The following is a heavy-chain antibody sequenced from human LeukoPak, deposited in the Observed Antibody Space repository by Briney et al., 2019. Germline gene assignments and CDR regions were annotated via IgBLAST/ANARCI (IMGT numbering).Heavy chain of an antibody. CDR1: GGTFSSYA. J-gene: IGHJ4*02. Sequence: VASVKVSCKASGGTFSSYAISWVRQAPGQGLEWMGGIIPIFGTANYAQKFQGRVTITADESTSTAYMELSSLRSEDTAVYYCARGASYLGNFVYWGQGTLVTVSS. V-gene: IGHV1-69*01. CDR3: ARGASYLGNFVY. D-gene: IGHD1-26*01. CDR2: IIPIFGTA.